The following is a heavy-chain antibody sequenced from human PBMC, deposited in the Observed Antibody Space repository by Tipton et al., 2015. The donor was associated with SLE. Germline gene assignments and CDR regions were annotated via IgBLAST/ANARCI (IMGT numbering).Heavy chain of an antibody. J-gene: IGHJ3*02. Sequence: SLRLSCAASGFTFSSYAMHWVRQAPGKGLEYVSAISSNGGSTYYANSVKGRFTISGDNSKNTLYLQMGSLRAEDMAVYYCARAPVEMATIGAFDIWGQGTMVTVSS. CDR2: ISSNGGST. CDR3: ARAPVEMATIGAFDI. D-gene: IGHD5-24*01. CDR1: GFTFSSYA. V-gene: IGHV3-64*01.